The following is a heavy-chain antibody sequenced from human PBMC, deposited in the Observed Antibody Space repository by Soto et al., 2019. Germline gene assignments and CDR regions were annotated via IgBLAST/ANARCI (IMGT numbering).Heavy chain of an antibody. V-gene: IGHV4-30-4*01. J-gene: IGHJ5*02. CDR3: ARLNSSGNLGFFDP. Sequence: QVQLQESGPGLVKPSQTLSLTCTVSGGSISSGDYYWSWIRQPPGKGLEWIGYIYYSGSTYYNPSLKSRVTISVDTSKTQFSRKLSSVTAADTAVYYCARLNSSGNLGFFDPWGQGTLVTVSS. D-gene: IGHD3-22*01. CDR2: IYYSGST. CDR1: GGSISSGDYY.